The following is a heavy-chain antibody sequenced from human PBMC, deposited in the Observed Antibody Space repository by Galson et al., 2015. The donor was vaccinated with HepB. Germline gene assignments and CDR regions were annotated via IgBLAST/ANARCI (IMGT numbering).Heavy chain of an antibody. CDR1: DFTFSNAW. V-gene: IGHV3-15*01. J-gene: IGHJ4*02. Sequence: FLRLSCAASDFTFSNAWISWVRQAPGKGLEWVARLRSKIDGGTADYAAPVKGRFTISRDDSMNTLYLQMNSLRIEDTAVYYCTTAAQTGDYWGQGTLVTVSS. CDR3: TTAAQTGDY. CDR2: LRSKIDGGTA.